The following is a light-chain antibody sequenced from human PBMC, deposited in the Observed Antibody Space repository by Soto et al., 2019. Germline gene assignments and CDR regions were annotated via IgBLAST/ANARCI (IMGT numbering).Light chain of an antibody. Sequence: EIVLTQSPGTLSLSPGERATLSCRASQSVSTYLTWYQQKPGQAPRLLIYDASNRATGIPDRFSGSGSGTDFTLTISRLEPEDFAVYYCQQYGSSPQTFGQGTKV. CDR1: QSVSTY. V-gene: IGKV3-20*01. CDR3: QQYGSSPQT. J-gene: IGKJ1*01. CDR2: DAS.